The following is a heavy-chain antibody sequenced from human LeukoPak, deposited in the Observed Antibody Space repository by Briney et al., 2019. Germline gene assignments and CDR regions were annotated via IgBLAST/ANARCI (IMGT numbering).Heavy chain of an antibody. CDR1: GGSLSDYY. V-gene: IGHV4-34*01. J-gene: IGHJ4*02. CDR3: ATGVPKPDPIVVVPAAIRVAQAFDS. CDR2: INHIGSI. Sequence: SETLSLTCAVYGGSLSDYYCNSIRQPPRKGLEWIGEINHIGSISYNPSLKSRVTISADTSKNQFSLQLRSLTAADTAVYYCATGVPKPDPIVVVPAAIRVAQAFDSWGQGTLVTVSS. D-gene: IGHD2-2*01.